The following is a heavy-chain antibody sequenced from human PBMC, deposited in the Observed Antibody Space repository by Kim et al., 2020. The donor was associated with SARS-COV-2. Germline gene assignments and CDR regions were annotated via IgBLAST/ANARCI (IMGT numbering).Heavy chain of an antibody. V-gene: IGHV3-48*02. CDR2: ISSSSSTI. J-gene: IGHJ6*02. Sequence: GGSLRLSCAASGFTFSSYSMNWVRQAPGKGLEWVSYISSSSSTIYYADSVKGRFTISRDNAKNSLYLQMNSLRDEDTAVYYCASAPGLLYDILTGYYGGYYYYGMDVWGQGTTVTVSS. CDR1: GFTFSSYS. CDR3: ASAPGLLYDILTGYYGGYYYYGMDV. D-gene: IGHD3-9*01.